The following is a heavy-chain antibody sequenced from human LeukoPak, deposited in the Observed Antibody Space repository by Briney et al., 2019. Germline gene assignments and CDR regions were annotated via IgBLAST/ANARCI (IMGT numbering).Heavy chain of an antibody. D-gene: IGHD4-17*01. Sequence: AETLSLTCAVYGVSFSGYYLSWIRQPPGKGLEWIWEINHSGSTNYNPALKRRGIISVDTSTNHFSLKLSPVTAADTALYYCARIAAVTTGNYSYYYMDVWGKGTTVTVSS. V-gene: IGHV4-34*01. J-gene: IGHJ6*03. CDR1: GVSFSGYY. CDR2: INHSGST. CDR3: ARIAAVTTGNYSYYYMDV.